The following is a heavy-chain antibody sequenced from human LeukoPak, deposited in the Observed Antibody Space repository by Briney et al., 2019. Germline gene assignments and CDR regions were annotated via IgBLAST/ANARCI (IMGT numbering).Heavy chain of an antibody. CDR1: GYTFTSYY. Sequence: ASVTVSYKASGYTFTSYYMHWVRQAPGQGLEWMGIINPSGGSTSYAQKFQGRVTMTRDTSTSTVYMELSSLRSEDTAVYYCARDLEPHYSSGWYAPGGYWGQGTLVTVSS. J-gene: IGHJ4*02. CDR2: INPSGGST. D-gene: IGHD6-19*01. CDR3: ARDLEPHYSSGWYAPGGY. V-gene: IGHV1-46*01.